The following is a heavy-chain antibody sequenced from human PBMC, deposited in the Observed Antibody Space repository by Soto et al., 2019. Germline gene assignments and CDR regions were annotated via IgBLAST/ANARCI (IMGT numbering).Heavy chain of an antibody. CDR2: MSGSGEST. CDR3: ARRVYDHGFDI. Sequence: GGSLRLSCAASGFTFRNYVMTWVRQAPGKGLEWVSLMSGSGESTFYADSVKGRFTISRDNSKNTLYLQMNTLRGEDTATYYCARRVYDHGFDIWGQGTMVTVSS. CDR1: GFTFRNYV. D-gene: IGHD5-12*01. V-gene: IGHV3-23*01. J-gene: IGHJ3*02.